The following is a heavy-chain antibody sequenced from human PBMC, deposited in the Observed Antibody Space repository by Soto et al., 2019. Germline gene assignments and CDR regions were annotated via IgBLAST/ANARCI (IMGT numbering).Heavy chain of an antibody. CDR2: IKQDGSEK. CDR3: ARDTGLYHDGMDV. D-gene: IGHD2-2*01. V-gene: IGHV3-7*03. J-gene: IGHJ6*02. Sequence: GGSLRLSCAASGFTFSSYWMSWVRQAPGKGLEWVANIKQDGSEKYYVDSVKGRFTISRDNAKNSLYLQMNSLRAEDTALYYCARDTGLYHDGMDVWGQGTRVTVSS. CDR1: GFTFSSYW.